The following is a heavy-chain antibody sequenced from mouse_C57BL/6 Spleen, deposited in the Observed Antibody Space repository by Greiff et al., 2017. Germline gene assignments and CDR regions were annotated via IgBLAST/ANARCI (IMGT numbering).Heavy chain of an antibody. J-gene: IGHJ1*03. D-gene: IGHD1-1*01. Sequence: VQLQQSGAELVKPGASVKISCKATGYAFSSYWMNWVKQRPGKGLEWIGQIYPGDGDTNYTGQFKGKAILTADKSSSTVYMQLCSLASEDSAVYFCASNYYYGSSYGYFEVWGTGTTVTGAS. CDR3: ASNYYYGSSYGYFEV. CDR1: GYAFSSYW. V-gene: IGHV1-80*01. CDR2: IYPGDGDT.